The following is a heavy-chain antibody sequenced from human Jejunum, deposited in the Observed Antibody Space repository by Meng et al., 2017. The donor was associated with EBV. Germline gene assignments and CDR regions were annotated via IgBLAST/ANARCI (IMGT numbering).Heavy chain of an antibody. J-gene: IGHJ4*02. D-gene: IGHD6-13*01. CDR2: VNPSPVDT. Sequence: QVHLVQSGAEVKTPGASVKISCKTSGYTFTNYYMHWVRQAPGQGLEWVGMVNPSPVDTNYARKFQGRVTMTSDTSTSTVHMELNSLKSDDTAVYYCARGLDSSTPGTEWGQGTLVTVSS. CDR1: GYTFTNYY. V-gene: IGHV1-46*01. CDR3: ARGLDSSTPGTE.